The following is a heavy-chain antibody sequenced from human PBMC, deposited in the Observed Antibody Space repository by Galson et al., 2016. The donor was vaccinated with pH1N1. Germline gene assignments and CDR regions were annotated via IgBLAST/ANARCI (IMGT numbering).Heavy chain of an antibody. Sequence: SVKVSCKASGYTFTREYIHWVRQAPGQGLEWMGVIDPSNGGTTYSQNFQGLVTMTRDTSTNTVYMELTSLRSEDTALYFCARDGYGDYVGGDYWGQGTLVTVSS. V-gene: IGHV1-46*01. CDR3: ARDGYGDYVGGDY. J-gene: IGHJ4*02. CDR2: IDPSNGGT. D-gene: IGHD4-17*01. CDR1: GYTFTREY.